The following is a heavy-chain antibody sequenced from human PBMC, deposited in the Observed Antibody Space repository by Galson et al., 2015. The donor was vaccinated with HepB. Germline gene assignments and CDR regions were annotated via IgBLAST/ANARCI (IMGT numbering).Heavy chain of an antibody. CDR1: GYTFTGYH. V-gene: IGHV1-2*02. D-gene: IGHD3-9*01. CDR3: ARWITATGLHFFDY. J-gene: IGHJ4*02. Sequence: SVKVSCKASGYTFTGYHMHWVRQAPGQGLEWMGWINPNSGDTNYAQKFQGRVTMTTDTSINTAYMELSRLRSDDTAMYYCARWITATGLHFFDYWGPGTLVTVSS. CDR2: INPNSGDT.